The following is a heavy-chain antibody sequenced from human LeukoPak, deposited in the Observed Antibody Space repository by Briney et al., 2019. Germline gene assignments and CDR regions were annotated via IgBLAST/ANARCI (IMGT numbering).Heavy chain of an antibody. CDR1: GGSVSSGSYY. CDR3: AREWNDCSSTSCFNWFDP. D-gene: IGHD2-2*01. CDR2: IYYSGST. Sequence: SETLSLTCTVPGGSVSSGSYYWSWIRQPPGKGLEWIGYIYYSGSTNYNPSLKSRVTISVDTSKNQFSLKLSSVTAADTAVYYCAREWNDCSSTSCFNWFDPWGQGTLVTVSS. V-gene: IGHV4-61*01. J-gene: IGHJ5*02.